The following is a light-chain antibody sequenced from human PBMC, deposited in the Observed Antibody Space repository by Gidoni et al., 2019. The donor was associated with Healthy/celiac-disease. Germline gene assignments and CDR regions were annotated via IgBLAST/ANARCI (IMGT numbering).Light chain of an antibody. CDR1: QRVSSSY. V-gene: IGKV3-20*01. Sequence: IVLTQSPGTLSLSPGERATLSCRASQRVSSSYLAWYQQKPGQAPRLLIYGASSRATGIPDRFSGSGSGTDFTLTISRLEPEDFAVYYCQQYGSSKVTFGGGTKVEIK. J-gene: IGKJ4*01. CDR3: QQYGSSKVT. CDR2: GAS.